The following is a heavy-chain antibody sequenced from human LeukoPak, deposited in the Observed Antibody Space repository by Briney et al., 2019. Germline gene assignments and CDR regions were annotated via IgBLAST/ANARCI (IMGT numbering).Heavy chain of an antibody. CDR1: GFTFSSYW. D-gene: IGHD5-12*01. CDR2: IKQDGSEK. J-gene: IGHJ6*02. V-gene: IGHV3-7*01. Sequence: GGSLRLSCAASGFTFSSYWMSWVRQAPGKGLEWVANIKQDGSEKYYVDSVKGRFTISRDNAKNSLYLQMNSLRAEDTAVYYCARDVAYSGYDEKNGMDVWSQGTTVTVSS. CDR3: ARDVAYSGYDEKNGMDV.